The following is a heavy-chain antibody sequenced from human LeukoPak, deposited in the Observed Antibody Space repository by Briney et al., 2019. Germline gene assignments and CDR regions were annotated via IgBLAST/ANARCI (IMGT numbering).Heavy chain of an antibody. Sequence: ASVKVSCKASGGTFSSYAISWVRQAPGQGLEWMGGIIPIFGTANYAQKFQGRVTITADESTSTAYMELSSLRSEDTAVYYCARDPVDIVVVVAAKHYYYGMDVWGQGTTVTVSS. CDR1: GGTFSSYA. D-gene: IGHD2-15*01. V-gene: IGHV1-69*13. CDR2: IIPIFGTA. J-gene: IGHJ6*02. CDR3: ARDPVDIVVVVAAKHYYYGMDV.